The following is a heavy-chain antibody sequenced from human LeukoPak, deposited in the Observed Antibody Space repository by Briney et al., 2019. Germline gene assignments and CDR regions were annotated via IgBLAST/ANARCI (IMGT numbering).Heavy chain of an antibody. CDR2: IYHSGST. CDR3: ARDSADPPSLDNFDY. D-gene: IGHD6-6*01. V-gene: IGHV4-4*02. Sequence: SETLSLTCAVSGGSISSSNWWSWVRQPPGKGLEWIGEIYHSGSTNYNPSLKSRVTISVDKSKNQFSMKLSSVTAADTAVYYCARDSADPPSLDNFDYWGQGTLVTVSS. CDR1: GGSISSSNW. J-gene: IGHJ4*02.